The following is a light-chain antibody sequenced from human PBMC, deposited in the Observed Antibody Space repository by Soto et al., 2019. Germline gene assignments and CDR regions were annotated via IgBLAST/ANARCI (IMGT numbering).Light chain of an antibody. CDR1: QGISSY. Sequence: DIQLTQSPSFLSASVGDRVTITCRASQGISSYLSWYQQKPGKAPKLLIYAASTLQSGVPSRFSGSGSGTEYTLTISSLQPEDFATYYCQQHNSYPELTLGPGTKVDIK. J-gene: IGKJ3*01. CDR2: AAS. CDR3: QQHNSYPELT. V-gene: IGKV1-9*01.